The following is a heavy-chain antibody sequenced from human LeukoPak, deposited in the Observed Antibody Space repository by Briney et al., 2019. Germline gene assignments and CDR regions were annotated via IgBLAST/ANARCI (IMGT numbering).Heavy chain of an antibody. Sequence: SETLSLTCAVYGGSFNDYYWTWIRQSPGKGLEWIGEINHSGSTSYNPSLKSRVTISVDASKSQFSLKLNSVTAADTAVYYCARGSFRGYCSSTSCFVDYWGQGTLVTVSS. CDR2: INHSGST. J-gene: IGHJ4*02. CDR3: ARGSFRGYCSSTSCFVDY. V-gene: IGHV4-34*01. D-gene: IGHD2-2*01. CDR1: GGSFNDYY.